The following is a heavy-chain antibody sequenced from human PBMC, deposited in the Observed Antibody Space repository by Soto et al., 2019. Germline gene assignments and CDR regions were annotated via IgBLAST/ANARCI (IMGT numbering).Heavy chain of an antibody. Sequence: EVQLLESGGDLVQPGGSLRLSCGASGFTFSNYGMSWVRQTSGTGLEWVSVISSSGGSTYYADSVKGRLTISRDNSKKTLYLQMNSLRAEDTAVYYCASQSGSLLLGYFDLWGQGTLVTVSS. CDR1: GFTFSNYG. CDR3: ASQSGSLLLGYFDL. J-gene: IGHJ4*02. CDR2: ISSSGGST. V-gene: IGHV3-23*01. D-gene: IGHD3-22*01.